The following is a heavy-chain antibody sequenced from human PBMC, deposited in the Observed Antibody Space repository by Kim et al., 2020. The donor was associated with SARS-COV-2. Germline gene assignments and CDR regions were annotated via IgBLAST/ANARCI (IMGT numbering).Heavy chain of an antibody. CDR3: ARGGRIVVVPAAPDY. CDR1: GFTFSSHS. V-gene: IGHV3-21*01. D-gene: IGHD2-2*01. Sequence: GGSLRLSCAASGFTFSSHSMNWVRQTPGKGLEWVSSISSSGTYTYYADSVKGRFTISRDNAKNTLYLQVNSLRAEDTAFYYCARGGRIVVVPAAPDYWGQGSLVPVSS. CDR2: ISSSGTYT. J-gene: IGHJ4*02.